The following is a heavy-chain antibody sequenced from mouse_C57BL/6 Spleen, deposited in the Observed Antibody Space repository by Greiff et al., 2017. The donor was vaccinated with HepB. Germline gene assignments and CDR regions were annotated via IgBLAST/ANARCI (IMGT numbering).Heavy chain of an antibody. V-gene: IGHV1-69*01. CDR1: GYTFTSYW. CDR2: IDPSDSYT. Sequence: VQLQQPGAELVMPGASVKLSCKASGYTFTSYWMHWVKQRPGQGLEWIGKIDPSDSYTNYNQKFKGKSTLTVDKSSSTAYMQLSSLTSEDSAVYYCASFGGRGYFDYWGQGTTLTVSS. CDR3: ASFGGRGYFDY. J-gene: IGHJ2*01.